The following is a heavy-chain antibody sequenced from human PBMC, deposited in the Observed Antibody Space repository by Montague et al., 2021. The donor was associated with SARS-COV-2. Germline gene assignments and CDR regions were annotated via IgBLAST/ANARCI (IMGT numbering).Heavy chain of an antibody. V-gene: IGHV4-39*01. D-gene: IGHD3-9*01. Sequence: ETLSLTCTVSGTSISLNSHSWGWLRQPPGRGLEWITTVHNTGNSYHNSSLQSRVTISRDTSQRQVSLRLNSMTTADTAVYYCARLPTGFPNWFDTWGQGILVTVSS. J-gene: IGHJ5*02. CDR1: GTSISLNSHS. CDR2: VHNTGNS. CDR3: ARLPTGFPNWFDT.